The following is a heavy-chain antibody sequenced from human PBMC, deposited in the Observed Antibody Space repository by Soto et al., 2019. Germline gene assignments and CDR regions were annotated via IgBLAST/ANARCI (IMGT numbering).Heavy chain of an antibody. D-gene: IGHD6-13*01. CDR1: GFTFSSYG. J-gene: IGHJ4*02. Sequence: PGGSLRLSCAASGFTFSSYGMHWVRQAPGKGLEWVSVISHDGSDKYYADSVKGRFTISRDNSKNTLFLQMNSLRAEDTAVYYCARDRSSTWSFDYWGQGTLGTVSS. V-gene: IGHV3-30*03. CDR2: ISHDGSDK. CDR3: ARDRSSTWSFDY.